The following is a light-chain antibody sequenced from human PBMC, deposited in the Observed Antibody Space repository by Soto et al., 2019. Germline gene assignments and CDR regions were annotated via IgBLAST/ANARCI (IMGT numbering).Light chain of an antibody. J-gene: IGLJ1*01. V-gene: IGLV2-11*01. CDR1: SSDVGGYNY. CDR2: DVS. CDR3: CSYAGSYTYV. Sequence: QSVLTQPRSVSGSPGQSVTISCTGSSSDVGGYNYVSWYQQHPGKAPKVMIYDVSKRPSGVPHRFSGSKSGNTASLTISGRQAEDEADYYCCSYAGSYTYVFGTGTKLTVL.